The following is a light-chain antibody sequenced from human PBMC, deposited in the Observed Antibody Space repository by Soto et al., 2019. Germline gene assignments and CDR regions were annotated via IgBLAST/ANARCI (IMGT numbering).Light chain of an antibody. Sequence: QSALTQPASVSGSPGQSITISCTGTSSDVGGYNYVSWYQHHAGKAPRLMIYASSNRPSGVSHRFSGSRSGNTASLTISGLQAEDEADYYCCSYAGSSWIFGGGTKLTVL. CDR2: ASS. J-gene: IGLJ2*01. V-gene: IGLV2-14*01. CDR1: SSDVGGYNY. CDR3: CSYAGSSWI.